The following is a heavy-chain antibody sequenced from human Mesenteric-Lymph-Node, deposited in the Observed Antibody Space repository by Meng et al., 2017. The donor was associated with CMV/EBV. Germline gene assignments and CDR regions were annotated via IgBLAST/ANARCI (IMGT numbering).Heavy chain of an antibody. Sequence: ASVKVSCKASGYTFTDYQIHWVRQAPGQGLEWMGWINPNSGATNYAQKFQGRVTMTRDRSIRTAYMDLSSLRSDDTAVYYCARVRGNGFCTSKTCSPYNYYAMDVWGQGTTVTVSS. CDR1: GYTFTDYQ. V-gene: IGHV1-2*02. CDR2: INPNSGAT. CDR3: ARVRGNGFCTSKTCSPYNYYAMDV. J-gene: IGHJ6*02. D-gene: IGHD2-2*03.